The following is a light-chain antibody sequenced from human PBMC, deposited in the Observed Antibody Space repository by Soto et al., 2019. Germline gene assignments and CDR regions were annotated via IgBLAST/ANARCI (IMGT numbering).Light chain of an antibody. CDR1: QSVRSN. Sequence: EIVMTQSPATLSVSPGERATLSCRASQSVRSNSAWYQQKPGQSPRLLIYDASTRAPGIPARFSGSGSGTELTLTISSLQSDDFAVYHCQQYNNWPPTFGHGTKVDIK. CDR3: QQYNNWPPT. J-gene: IGKJ3*01. CDR2: DAS. V-gene: IGKV3-15*01.